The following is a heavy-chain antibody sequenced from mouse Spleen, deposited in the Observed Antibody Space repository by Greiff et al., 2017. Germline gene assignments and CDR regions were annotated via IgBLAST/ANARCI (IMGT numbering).Heavy chain of an antibody. CDR1: GFAFSTSW. J-gene: IGHJ2*01. CDR2: IYPGDGDT. D-gene: IGHD4-1*01. Sequence: QVQLKESGPELMKPGASVKISCKASGFAFSTSWMNWVIQRPGKGLEWIGRIYPGDGDTLYNGNFKDKATLTADKSSSTAYMQLNSLTSEDSAVYFCVKFWDWWGQGTTLTVSS. CDR3: VKFWDW. V-gene: IGHV1-82*01.